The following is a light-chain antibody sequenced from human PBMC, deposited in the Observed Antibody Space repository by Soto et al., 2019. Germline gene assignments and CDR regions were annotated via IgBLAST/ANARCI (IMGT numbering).Light chain of an antibody. CDR1: SSDVGDYNY. V-gene: IGLV2-11*01. CDR3: CSYAGSYTGV. CDR2: DVS. Sequence: QSALTQPRSVSGSPGQAVTISCTGTSSDVGDYNYVSWYQQHPGKAPKVMIYDVSKRPSGVPDRFSGSKSGNTASLTISGLQAEDEADYYCCSYAGSYTGVFGGGTKVTVL. J-gene: IGLJ3*02.